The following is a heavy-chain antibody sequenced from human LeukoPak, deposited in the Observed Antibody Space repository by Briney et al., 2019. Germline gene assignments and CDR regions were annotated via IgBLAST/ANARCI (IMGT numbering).Heavy chain of an antibody. J-gene: IGHJ4*02. CDR3: AKDLGESSDY. CDR1: GFTFSTYA. Sequence: GGSLRLSCAASGFTFSTYAMSWVRQAPGKRLEWVSAISGSGGSTYYADSVKGRFTISRDNSKNTLYLQMNSLRAEDTAVYYCAKDLGESSDYWGQGTLVTVSS. CDR2: ISGSGGST. V-gene: IGHV3-23*01. D-gene: IGHD7-27*01.